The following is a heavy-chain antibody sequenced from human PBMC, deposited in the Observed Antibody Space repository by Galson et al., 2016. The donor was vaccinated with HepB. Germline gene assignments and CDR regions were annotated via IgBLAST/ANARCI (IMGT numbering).Heavy chain of an antibody. V-gene: IGHV3-23*01. CDR2: ISPSGGFT. J-gene: IGHJ5*02. Sequence: SLRLSCAASGFTFNSYDMHWVRQAPGRGLEWVGVISPSGGFTCYAHYFQGRVTMSRDKSKNTLNMQLNSLRAEDTAIYYCAKDRGQRRPANLGYVGNWVDTWGQGTLVTVSS. CDR3: AKDRGQRRPANLGYVGNWVDT. CDR1: GFTFNSYD. D-gene: IGHD3-10*01.